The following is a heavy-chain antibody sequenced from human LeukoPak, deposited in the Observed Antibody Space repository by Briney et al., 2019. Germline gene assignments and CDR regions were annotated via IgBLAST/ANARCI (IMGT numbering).Heavy chain of an antibody. D-gene: IGHD3-22*01. CDR2: ISGSGGNT. Sequence: PGGSLRLSCGASGFTFSSYAMNWVRQAPGKGLEWVSVISGSGGNTYYADSVKGRFTVSRDNSKNTLYLQMNSLRAEDTAVYYCAKDGFDYYDSSGYYYFNYWGQGTLVTVSS. CDR3: AKDGFDYYDSSGYYYFNY. CDR1: GFTFSSYA. J-gene: IGHJ4*02. V-gene: IGHV3-23*01.